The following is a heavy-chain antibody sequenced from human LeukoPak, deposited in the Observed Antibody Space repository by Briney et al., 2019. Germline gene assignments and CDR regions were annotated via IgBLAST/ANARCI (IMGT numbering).Heavy chain of an antibody. V-gene: IGHV3-15*01. J-gene: IGHJ1*01. CDR2: SKTKPDGGTT. Sequence: GGSLRLSCAASGLTFSNAWMSWVRQAPGRGLEWVGRSKTKPDGGTTDYAAPMKGRFTISRDDSKNTLYLQMNSLKTEDTAVYYCTTEYNSGWHGYLQHWGQGTLVTVSS. CDR1: GLTFSNAW. CDR3: TTEYNSGWHGYLQH. D-gene: IGHD6-19*01.